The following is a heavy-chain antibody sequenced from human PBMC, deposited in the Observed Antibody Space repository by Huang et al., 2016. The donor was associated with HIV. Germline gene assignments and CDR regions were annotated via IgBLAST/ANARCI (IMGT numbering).Heavy chain of an antibody. CDR2: ISYDGSDQ. CDR1: GFTFSNYG. V-gene: IGHV3-30*18. J-gene: IGHJ4*02. CDR3: AKDREDSAYQLDY. Sequence: QVQLVESGGGVVQPGRSLRLSCAASGFTFSNYGVHWVRQAPGKGREWVAAISYDGSDQYYSDSVKGRFTISRDDSQNTLYLQMSSLRAEDTAVYFCAKDREDSAYQLDYWGQGTRVTVSS. D-gene: IGHD5-12*01.